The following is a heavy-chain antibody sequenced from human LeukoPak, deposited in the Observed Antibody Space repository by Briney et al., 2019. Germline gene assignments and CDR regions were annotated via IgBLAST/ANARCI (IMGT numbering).Heavy chain of an antibody. V-gene: IGHV3-23*01. J-gene: IGHJ6*02. CDR2: ISGSGGST. CDR1: GFTFSSHH. CDR3: AKNNPAPRTETIGYGMDV. D-gene: IGHD1-14*01. Sequence: GGSLRLSCVASGFTFSSHHMNWVRQTPGKGLEWVSAISGSGGSTYYADSVKGRLTISRDNSKNTLYLQMNSLRAEDTAVYYCAKNNPAPRTETIGYGMDVWGQGTTVTVSS.